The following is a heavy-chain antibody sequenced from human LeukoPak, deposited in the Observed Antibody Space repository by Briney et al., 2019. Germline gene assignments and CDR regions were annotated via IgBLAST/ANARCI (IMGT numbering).Heavy chain of an antibody. D-gene: IGHD6-6*01. V-gene: IGHV1-69*05. CDR2: IIPIFGTA. Sequence: GASVKVSCKASGGTFSSYAISWVRQAPGQGLEWMGGIIPIFGTANYAQKFQGRVTVTRDTSISTAYMELSRLRSDGTAVYYCAREVGAGSSIAAPSYYYYYYYMDVWGKGTTVTVSS. CDR3: AREVGAGSSIAAPSYYYYYYYMDV. CDR1: GGTFSSYA. J-gene: IGHJ6*03.